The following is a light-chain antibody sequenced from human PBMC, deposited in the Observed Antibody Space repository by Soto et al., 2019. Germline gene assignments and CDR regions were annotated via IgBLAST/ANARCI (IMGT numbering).Light chain of an antibody. CDR3: LQDINYPWT. J-gene: IGKJ1*01. CDR2: AAS. V-gene: IGKV1-6*02. Sequence: IQMTQSPSSLSASVGDRVTITCGASQNIRNYLNWYQQRPGKTPNLLVYAASNLRSGVPSRFSGSGSGTDFTLAISSLQPEDSATYYCLQDINYPWTFGQGTKVDIK. CDR1: QNIRNY.